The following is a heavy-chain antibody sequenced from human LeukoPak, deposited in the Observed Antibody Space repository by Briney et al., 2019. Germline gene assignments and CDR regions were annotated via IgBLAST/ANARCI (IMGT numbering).Heavy chain of an antibody. D-gene: IGHD3-16*01. CDR2: TTSSGTT. V-gene: IGHV4-4*07. Sequence: PSETLSLTCTVSGGSITRNYWSWIRQPAGKGLEWIGRTTSSGTTNNNPSLKSRVTMSVDTSKNQFSLMLTSVTAADTAVYYCARDVGGGWFDPWGQGTLVIVSS. CDR1: GGSITRNY. CDR3: ARDVGGGWFDP. J-gene: IGHJ5*02.